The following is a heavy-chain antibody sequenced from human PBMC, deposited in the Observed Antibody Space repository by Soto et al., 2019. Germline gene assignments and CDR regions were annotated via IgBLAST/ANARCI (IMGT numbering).Heavy chain of an antibody. D-gene: IGHD2-15*01. CDR3: AREFCSGGNCYTYYFDP. V-gene: IGHV3-74*01. J-gene: IGHJ5*02. CDR2: INTDGSNT. Sequence: VESLRLSCAASGLTFNRYWMHWVRHAPGEGLVWVSHINTDGSNTNYADSVKGRFTISGDDAKSTLFLQMNSLRDEDTAVYYCAREFCSGGNCYTYYFDPWGQGIPVTVSS. CDR1: GLTFNRYW.